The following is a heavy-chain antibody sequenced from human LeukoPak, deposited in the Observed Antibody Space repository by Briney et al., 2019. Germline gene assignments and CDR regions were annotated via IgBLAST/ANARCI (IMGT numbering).Heavy chain of an antibody. J-gene: IGHJ3*02. Sequence: PGGSLRLSCAASGLTFSSYSMNWVRQAPGKGLEWVSYISSSSSTIYYADSVKGRFTISRDNAKNSLYLQMNSLRAEDTAVYYCARGGVPNAFDIWGQGTMVTVSS. CDR1: GLTFSSYS. D-gene: IGHD1-26*01. V-gene: IGHV3-48*04. CDR3: ARGGVPNAFDI. CDR2: ISSSSSTI.